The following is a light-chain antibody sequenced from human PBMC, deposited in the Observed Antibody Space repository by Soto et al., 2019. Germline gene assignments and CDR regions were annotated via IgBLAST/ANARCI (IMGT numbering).Light chain of an antibody. V-gene: IGKV1-33*01. CDR3: QQYENLPYT. CDR2: DIS. Sequence: DIQMTQSASSLSASVGDRVTITCQASQVITNYLNWYQQKPGKAPKLLIYDISTLGIGVPSRFSGSGSGTDFTFTITGLQPEDIATYYCQQYENLPYTFGQGTKLEI. CDR1: QVITNY. J-gene: IGKJ2*01.